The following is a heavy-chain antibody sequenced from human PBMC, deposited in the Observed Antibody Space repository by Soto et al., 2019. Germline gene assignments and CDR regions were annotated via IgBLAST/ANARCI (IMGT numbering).Heavy chain of an antibody. CDR3: ARFRARWGFMDV. Sequence: ASVKVSCKASGYTFTSYDINWVRQATGQGLEWMGWMNPNSGNTGYAQKIQGRVTMTRNTSISTAYMELSSLRSEDTAVYYCARFRARWGFMDVWGKGTTVTVSS. J-gene: IGHJ6*04. CDR2: MNPNSGNT. CDR1: GYTFTSYD. V-gene: IGHV1-8*01. D-gene: IGHD1-26*01.